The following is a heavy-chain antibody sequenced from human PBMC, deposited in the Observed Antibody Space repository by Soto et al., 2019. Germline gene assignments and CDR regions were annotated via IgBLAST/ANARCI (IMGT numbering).Heavy chain of an antibody. CDR2: IYYSGST. D-gene: IGHD3-3*01. Sequence: SETLSLTCTVSGGSISSYYWSWIRQPPGKGLEWIGYIYYSGSTNYNPSLKSRVTISVDTSKNQFSLKLSSVTAADTAVYYCARDSDFWGYFDYWGQGTLVTVSS. CDR3: ARDSDFWGYFDY. J-gene: IGHJ4*02. CDR1: GGSISSYY. V-gene: IGHV4-59*01.